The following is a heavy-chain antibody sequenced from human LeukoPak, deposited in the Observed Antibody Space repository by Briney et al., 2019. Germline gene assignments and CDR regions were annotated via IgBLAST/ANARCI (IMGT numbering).Heavy chain of an antibody. V-gene: IGHV3-23*01. CDR2: ISGSGGST. D-gene: IGHD3-22*01. CDR3: AKGATVSMIVVVTTGLSSYYFDY. Sequence: GGSLRLSCAASGFTFSNYAMSWVRQAPGKGLEWVSAISGSGGSTYYADSVKGRFTISRDNSKNTLYLQMNSLRAEDTAVYYCAKGATVSMIVVVTTGLSSYYFDYWGQGTLVTVSS. J-gene: IGHJ4*02. CDR1: GFTFSNYA.